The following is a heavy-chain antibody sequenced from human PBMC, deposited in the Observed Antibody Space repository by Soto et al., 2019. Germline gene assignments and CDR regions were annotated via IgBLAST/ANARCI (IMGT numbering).Heavy chain of an antibody. Sequence: EVQLVESGGGLLQPGGSLRLSCVVSGFTFSDHYMEWVRQAPGKGLEWIGRSRNKVNSDTTMYAASVKDRFTIPRDYAKNSLYLQMNSLKTEDTAVYYCARGPRGLVTSGNLVYFFPMDAWGQGTAVTVSS. CDR2: SRNKVNSDTT. CDR3: ARGPRGLVTSGNLVYFFPMDA. V-gene: IGHV3-72*01. D-gene: IGHD3-9*01. J-gene: IGHJ6*02. CDR1: GFTFSDHY.